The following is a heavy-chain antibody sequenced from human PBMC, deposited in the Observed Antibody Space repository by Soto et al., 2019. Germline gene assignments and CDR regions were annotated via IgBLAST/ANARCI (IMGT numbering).Heavy chain of an antibody. D-gene: IGHD3-16*01. CDR2: INPNSGGT. CDR1: GYTFTGYY. J-gene: IGHJ4*02. CDR3: ARKVRDYNFDY. Sequence: ASVEVSCKASGYTFTGYYMHCIRQAPGQVLEWMGWINPNSGGTNYAQKFQGRVTMTRDTSISTAYMELRRLRSDDTAVFYCARKVRDYNFDYWGQGTLVTVSS. V-gene: IGHV1-2*02.